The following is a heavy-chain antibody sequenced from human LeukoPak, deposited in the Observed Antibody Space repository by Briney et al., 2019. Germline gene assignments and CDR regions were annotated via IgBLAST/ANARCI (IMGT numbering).Heavy chain of an antibody. CDR2: ISAYNGNT. Sequence: ASVKVSCKASGYSFTSYYIHWVRQAPGQGLEWMGWISAYNGNTNYAQKLQGRVTMTTDTSTSTAYMELRSLRSDDTAVYYCARGGTGTTGRNWFDPWGQGTLVTVSS. CDR3: ARGGTGTTGRNWFDP. CDR1: GYSFTSYY. D-gene: IGHD1-7*01. V-gene: IGHV1-18*04. J-gene: IGHJ5*02.